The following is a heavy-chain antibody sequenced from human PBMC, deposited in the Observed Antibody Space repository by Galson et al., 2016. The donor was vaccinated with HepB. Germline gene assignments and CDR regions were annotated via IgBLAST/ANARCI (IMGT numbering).Heavy chain of an antibody. J-gene: IGHJ5*02. CDR2: ISSSSSTI. D-gene: IGHD3-3*01. CDR3: AGEGAIFGVVTNWFDP. V-gene: IGHV3-48*01. CDR1: GFTFSSYS. Sequence: SLRLSCAAPGFTFSSYSMNWVRQAPGKGLEWVSYISSSSSTIYYADSVKGRFTISRDTAKNSLYLQMNSLRAEDTAGYYCAGEGAIFGVVTNWFDPWGQGTRVTVSS.